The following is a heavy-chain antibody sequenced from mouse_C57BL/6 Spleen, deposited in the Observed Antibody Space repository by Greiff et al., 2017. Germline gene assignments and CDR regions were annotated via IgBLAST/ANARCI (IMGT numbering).Heavy chain of an antibody. CDR3: ARGREYYYAMDY. CDR1: GYTFTSYW. CDR2: IYPGSGST. V-gene: IGHV1-55*01. Sequence: QVQLQQPGAELVKPGASVKMSCKASGYTFTSYWITWVKQRPGQGLEWIGDIYPGSGSTNYNEKFKSKATMTVDTSSSTAYMQLSSLTSEDAAVYYCARGREYYYAMDYWGQGTSVTVSS. J-gene: IGHJ4*01.